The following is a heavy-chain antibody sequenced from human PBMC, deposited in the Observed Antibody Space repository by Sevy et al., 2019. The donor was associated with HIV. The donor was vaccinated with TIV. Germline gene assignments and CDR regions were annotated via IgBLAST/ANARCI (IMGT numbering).Heavy chain of an antibody. Sequence: GGSLRLSCAASGFTFSSYWMTWVRQAPGKGLEWVADIKPDGTGKNYVDSLKGRFTISRDNAKNSLYLQMNSLRAEDTAVYYCATDQQWLADYWGQGTLVTVSS. V-gene: IGHV3-7*01. CDR2: IKPDGTGK. J-gene: IGHJ4*02. D-gene: IGHD6-19*01. CDR3: ATDQQWLADY. CDR1: GFTFSSYW.